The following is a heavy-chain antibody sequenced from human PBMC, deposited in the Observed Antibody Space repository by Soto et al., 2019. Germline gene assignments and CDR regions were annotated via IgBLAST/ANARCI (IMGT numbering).Heavy chain of an antibody. V-gene: IGHV1-24*01. CDR3: ATRGVVPAYFDY. Sequence: ASVKVSCKVSGYTLTELSMHWVRQAPGKGLEWMGGFDPEDGETIYAQKFQGRVTMTEDTSTDTAYMELSSLRSEDTAVYYCATRGVVPAYFDYWGQGTLVTVSS. CDR2: FDPEDGET. D-gene: IGHD2-2*01. CDR1: GYTLTELS. J-gene: IGHJ4*02.